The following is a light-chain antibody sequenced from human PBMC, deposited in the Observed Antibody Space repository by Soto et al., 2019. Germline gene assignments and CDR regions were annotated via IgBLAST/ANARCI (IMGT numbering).Light chain of an antibody. CDR3: MQALQTPLT. CDR2: LGS. CDR1: QILLHSNGYNY. J-gene: IGKJ4*01. V-gene: IGKV2-28*01. Sequence: ILLNQYPHSLPVALGEPTSISCRSSQILLHSNGYNYLDWYLQKPGQSPQLLIYLGSNRASGVPDRFSGSGSGTDFTLKISRVEAEDVGVYYCMQALQTPLTFGGGTKVDIK.